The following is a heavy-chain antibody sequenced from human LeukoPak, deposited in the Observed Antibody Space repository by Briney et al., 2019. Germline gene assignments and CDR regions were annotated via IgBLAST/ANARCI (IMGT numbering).Heavy chain of an antibody. V-gene: IGHV4-59*01. CDR3: ATTEAGRDAFDY. CDR1: GGSISSYY. J-gene: IGHJ4*02. CDR2: IYYSGST. D-gene: IGHD6-19*01. Sequence: PSETLSLTCTVSGGSISSYYWSWIRQPPGKGLEWIGYIYYSGSTNYNPSLKSRVTISVDTSKNQFSLKLSSVTAADTAVYYCATTEAGRDAFDYWGQGTLVTVSS.